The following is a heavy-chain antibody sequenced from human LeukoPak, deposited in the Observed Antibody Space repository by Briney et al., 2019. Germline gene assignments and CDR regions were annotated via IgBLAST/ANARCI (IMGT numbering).Heavy chain of an antibody. CDR3: ARDLLNEGNHPDY. V-gene: IGHV4-30-4*01. D-gene: IGHD4-23*01. J-gene: IGHJ4*02. CDR2: IYYSGST. Sequence: SETLSLTCTVSGGSISSGDYYWSWIRQPPGKGLEWIGYIYYSGSTYYNPSLKSRVTISVDTSKNQFSLKLSSVTAADTAVYYCARDLLNEGNHPDYWGQGTLVTVSS. CDR1: GGSISSGDYY.